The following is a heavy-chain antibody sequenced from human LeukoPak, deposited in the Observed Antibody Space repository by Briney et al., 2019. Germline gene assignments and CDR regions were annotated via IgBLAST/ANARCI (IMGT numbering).Heavy chain of an antibody. J-gene: IGHJ6*03. D-gene: IGHD3-3*01. CDR3: AREGTDTIFGVKYYYYMDV. CDR2: ISAYDHRT. CDR1: GYTFTTYG. V-gene: IGHV1-18*01. Sequence: ASVKVSCKASGYTFTTYGFNWVRQAPGQGLEWMGWISAYDHRTRYAQKFQGRVTLTTDRSTNTAYMERRSLRSDDTAVYYCAREGTDTIFGVKYYYYMDVWGKGTSVTVSS.